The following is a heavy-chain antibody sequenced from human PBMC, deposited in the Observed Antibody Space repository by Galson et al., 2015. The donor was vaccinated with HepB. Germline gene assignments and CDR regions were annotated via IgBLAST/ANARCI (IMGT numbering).Heavy chain of an antibody. CDR3: ARDLPSRRTSCYGY. D-gene: IGHD2-2*01. V-gene: IGHV1-2*02. CDR1: GYTFTGYY. CDR2: INPNSGGT. J-gene: IGHJ4*02. Sequence: SVKVSCKASGYTFTGYYMHWVRQAPGQGLEWMGWINPNSGGTNYAQKFQGRVTMTRDTSISTAYMELSRLRSDDTAVYYCARDLPSRRTSCYGYWGQGTLVTVSS.